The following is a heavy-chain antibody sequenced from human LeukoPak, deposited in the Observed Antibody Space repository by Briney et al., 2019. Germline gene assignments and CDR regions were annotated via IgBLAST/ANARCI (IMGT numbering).Heavy chain of an antibody. J-gene: IGHJ4*02. D-gene: IGHD1-26*01. CDR3: AREWEY. CDR1: GGTVSSSYA. V-gene: IGHV1-69*06. CDR2: IVPMFGTV. Sequence: SVNVSCKASGGTVSSSYAISWVRQAPGQGLEWMGRIVPMFGTVNYAQKFQGRLTITADTSTSIAYMELSSLRSEDSAVFYCAREWEYWGQGTLVTVSS.